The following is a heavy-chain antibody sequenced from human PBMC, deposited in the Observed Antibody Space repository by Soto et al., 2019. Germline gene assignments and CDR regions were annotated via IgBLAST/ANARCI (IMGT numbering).Heavy chain of an antibody. D-gene: IGHD6-13*01. CDR3: ARVHSTSYHYFDY. J-gene: IGHJ4*02. Sequence: PGGSLRLSCAASGFTFSSYSMNWVRQAPGKGLVWVSSISSSSSYIYYADSVKGRFTISRDNAKNTLFMQMDSLRAEDMGVYYCARVHSTSYHYFDYWGQGTVVTVSS. V-gene: IGHV3-21*01. CDR1: GFTFSSYS. CDR2: ISSSSSYI.